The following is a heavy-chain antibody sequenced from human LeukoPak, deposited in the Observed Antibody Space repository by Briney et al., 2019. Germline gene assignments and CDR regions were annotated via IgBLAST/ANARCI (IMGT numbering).Heavy chain of an antibody. V-gene: IGHV4-34*01. J-gene: IGHJ3*02. Sequence: PSETLSLTCAVYGGSFSGFYWTWIRQPPGKGLEWIGEISHSGNANYNPSLETRVTISVDTSKHQFSLKLSSVTAADTAVYYCARIRSSSSFSRAVDIWGQGTVVTVSS. D-gene: IGHD3-3*02. CDR1: GGSFSGFY. CDR3: ARIRSSSSFSRAVDI. CDR2: ISHSGNA.